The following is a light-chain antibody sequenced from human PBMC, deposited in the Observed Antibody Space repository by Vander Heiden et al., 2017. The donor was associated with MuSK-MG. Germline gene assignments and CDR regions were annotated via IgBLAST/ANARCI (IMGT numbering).Light chain of an antibody. V-gene: IGLV3-9*01. CDR3: QVWDSSTLV. Sequence: SYDLTQPLSVSVALGQTARITCGGNNIGSKNVNGYQQKPGKAPVLVIYRDSNRPAGIPERFSGSNSGNTATLTISRAQAGDETYYYCQVWDSSTLVFGGGTKLTIL. J-gene: IGLJ2*01. CDR2: RDS. CDR1: NIGSKN.